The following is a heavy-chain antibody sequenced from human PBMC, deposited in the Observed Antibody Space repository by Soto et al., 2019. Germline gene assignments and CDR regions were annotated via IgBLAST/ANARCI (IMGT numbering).Heavy chain of an antibody. CDR1: GFTFSSYD. CDR2: VSASGSIT. V-gene: IGHV3-23*01. CDR3: AKGDCSGGRCYRGFDY. D-gene: IGHD2-15*01. J-gene: IGHJ4*02. Sequence: GGSLRLSCAASGFTFSSYDMSWVRQAPWKGLEWVSGVSASGSITSYADSAKGRFTISRDNAKNTMFLQMNSLRAEDTAVYFCAKGDCSGGRCYRGFDYWGQGTLVTVSS.